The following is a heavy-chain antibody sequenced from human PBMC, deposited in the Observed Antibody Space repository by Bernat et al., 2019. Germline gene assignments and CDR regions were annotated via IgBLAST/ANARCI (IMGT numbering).Heavy chain of an antibody. Sequence: QVQLVESGGGVVQPGRSLRLSCAASGFTFSSYAMHWVRQAPGKGLEWVAVISYDGSNKYYADSVKGRFTISRDNSKNTLYLQMNSLRAEDTAVYYCASTLSGGSLVPAAMHYYYYYGMDVWGQGTTVTVSS. D-gene: IGHD2-2*01. CDR1: GFTFSSYA. CDR2: ISYDGSNK. V-gene: IGHV3-30-3*01. J-gene: IGHJ6*02. CDR3: ASTLSGGSLVPAAMHYYYYYGMDV.